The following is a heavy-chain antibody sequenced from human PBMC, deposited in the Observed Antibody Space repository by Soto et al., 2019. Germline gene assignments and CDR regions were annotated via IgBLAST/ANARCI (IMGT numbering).Heavy chain of an antibody. CDR1: GGSFSGYY. CDR3: ARKTGTTDYYYYYYMDV. Sequence: PSETLSLSCAVYGGSFSGYYWSWIRQPPGKGLEWIGEINHSGSTNYNPSLKSRVTISVDTSKNQFSLKLSSVTAADTAVYYCARKTGTTDYYYYYYMDVWGKGTTVTVSS. CDR2: INHSGST. V-gene: IGHV4-34*01. D-gene: IGHD1-7*01. J-gene: IGHJ6*03.